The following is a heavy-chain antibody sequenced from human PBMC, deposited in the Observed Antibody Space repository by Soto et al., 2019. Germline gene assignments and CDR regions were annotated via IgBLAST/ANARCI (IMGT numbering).Heavy chain of an antibody. Sequence: SGPTLVNPTQTLTLTCTLSGFSLSTRGMCVSWIRQPPGKALEWLARIDWDNDKYYSAFLKTRLTISRGTSKNEVVLTLTNMDPLDTATYYCVRTSSYSYFDDWGQGVLVTVSS. J-gene: IGHJ4*02. CDR2: IDWDNDK. D-gene: IGHD2-15*01. CDR1: GFSLSTRGMC. CDR3: VRTSSYSYFDD. V-gene: IGHV2-70*11.